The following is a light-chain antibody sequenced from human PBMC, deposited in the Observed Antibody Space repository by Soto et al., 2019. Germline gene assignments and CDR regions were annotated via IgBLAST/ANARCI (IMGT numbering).Light chain of an antibody. CDR1: SSNIGSNN. Sequence: QSVLTQPPSASGTPGQRVTISCSGSSSNIGSNNVNWYQHLPGTAPKLLIYTNNQRPSGVPDRFSGSKSGTSASLAISGLQSEDEADYYCAAWDDSLNGRVFGGGTKLTVL. J-gene: IGLJ3*02. V-gene: IGLV1-44*01. CDR3: AAWDDSLNGRV. CDR2: TNN.